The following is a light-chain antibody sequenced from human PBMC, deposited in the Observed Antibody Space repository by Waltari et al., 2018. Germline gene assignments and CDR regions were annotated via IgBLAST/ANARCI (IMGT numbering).Light chain of an antibody. CDR3: QQYKSYSPEGWT. CDR1: KNIDTL. J-gene: IGKJ1*01. CDR2: DAS. Sequence: DIQMTQTPSTLSASVGDRVTITCRASKNIDTLLAWFQQKPGKAPKSLIYDASSLEGGVPARFSGSGSGTEFTLTISSLQPDDFATYYCQQYKSYSPEGWTFGQGTKVDIK. V-gene: IGKV1-5*01.